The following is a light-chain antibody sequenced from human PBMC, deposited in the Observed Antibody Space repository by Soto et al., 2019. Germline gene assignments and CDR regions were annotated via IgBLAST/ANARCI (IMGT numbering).Light chain of an antibody. V-gene: IGKV1-39*01. CDR3: QQSYSAPIT. Sequence: DIQMTQSPSPLSASLRDRVTITCRASQSIASFLNWYQHKPGKAPKLLISAASRLQSGVPSRFSGGGSGTDFTLTISSLQPEDFATYYCQQSYSAPITFGQGTRLEIK. CDR2: AAS. J-gene: IGKJ5*01. CDR1: QSIASF.